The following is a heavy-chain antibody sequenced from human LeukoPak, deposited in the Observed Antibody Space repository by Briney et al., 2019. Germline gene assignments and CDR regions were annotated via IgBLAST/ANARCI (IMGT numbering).Heavy chain of an antibody. D-gene: IGHD3-3*01. CDR2: IYNSGTT. CDR1: GGSISSGSYY. V-gene: IGHV4-61*01. J-gene: IGHJ4*02. Sequence: SSETLSLTCTVSGGSISSGSYYWSWIRQPPGKGLEWIGYIYNSGTTKYNPSLKSRVTISVDTSKNQFSLRLSSVTAADTAVYYCARDCHGRSAVLCYWGQGTLVTVSS. CDR3: ARDCHGRSAVLCY.